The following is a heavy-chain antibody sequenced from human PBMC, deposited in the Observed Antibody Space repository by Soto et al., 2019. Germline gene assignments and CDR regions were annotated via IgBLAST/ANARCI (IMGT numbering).Heavy chain of an antibody. CDR2: IIPILGIA. Sequence: SVKVSCKASGGTFSSYTISWVRQAPGQGLEWMGRIIPILGIANYAQKFQGRVTITADKSTSTAYMELSSLRSEDTAVYYCARGYSSSSADDFAYWGQGTLVTVSS. V-gene: IGHV1-69*02. J-gene: IGHJ4*02. CDR1: GGTFSSYT. CDR3: ARGYSSSSADDFAY. D-gene: IGHD6-6*01.